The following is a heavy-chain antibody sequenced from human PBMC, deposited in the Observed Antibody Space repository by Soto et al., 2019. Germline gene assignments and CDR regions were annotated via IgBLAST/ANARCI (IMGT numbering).Heavy chain of an antibody. V-gene: IGHV4-34*01. CDR3: ASRRLINYYYYLNG. J-gene: IGHJ6*03. CDR1: GGSFSGSY. Sequence: SETLSFTCAVSGGSFSGSYWSWIRQPPGKGLEWIGEINHSGSTNYNPSLKSRVTISVDTSNNQFSLTLSSVTAADTAVYSCASRRLINYYYYLNGWRKGTTVTV. CDR2: INHSGST. D-gene: IGHD6-25*01.